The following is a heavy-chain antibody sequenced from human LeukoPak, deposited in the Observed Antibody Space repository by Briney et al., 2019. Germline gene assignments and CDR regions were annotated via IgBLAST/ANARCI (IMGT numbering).Heavy chain of an antibody. D-gene: IGHD3-9*01. Sequence: GGSLRLSCAASGFTFSDYYMSWIRQAPGTGLEWVSYISSSGSTIYYADSVKGRFTISRDNAKNSLYLQMNSLRAEDTAVYYCARDPYILTGYYTPSFDYWGQGTLVTVSS. CDR1: GFTFSDYY. CDR3: ARDPYILTGYYTPSFDY. V-gene: IGHV3-11*01. J-gene: IGHJ4*02. CDR2: ISSSGSTI.